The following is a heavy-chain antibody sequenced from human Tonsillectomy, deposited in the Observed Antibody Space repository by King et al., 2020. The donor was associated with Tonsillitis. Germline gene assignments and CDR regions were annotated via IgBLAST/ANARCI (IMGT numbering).Heavy chain of an antibody. V-gene: IGHV4-38-2*02. Sequence: QLQESGPGLVKPSETLSLTCTVSGYSISSGYYWGWIRQPPGKGLEWIGSIYHSGSTYYNPSLKSRVTISVDTSKNQFSLKLSSVTAADTAVYYCALVQGGYFDLWGRGPLVTVSS. J-gene: IGHJ2*01. D-gene: IGHD3-10*01. CDR2: IYHSGST. CDR1: GYSISSGYY. CDR3: ALVQGGYFDL.